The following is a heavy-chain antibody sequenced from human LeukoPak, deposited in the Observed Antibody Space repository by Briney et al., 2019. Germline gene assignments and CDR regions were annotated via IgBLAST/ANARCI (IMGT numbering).Heavy chain of an antibody. CDR2: TYYRSKWLY. D-gene: IGHD2-2*01. V-gene: IGHV6-1*01. CDR1: GDSVSTNSAS. CDR3: TRQHCSSTSCYSYNWFDP. Sequence: SQTLSLTCAISGDSVSTNSASWNWIRQSPSRGLEWLGRTYYRSKWLYDFAVSVRSRVTIIPDTSKNQFSLQLNSVTPDDTAVYYCTRQHCSSTSCYSYNWFDPWGQGILVTVSS. J-gene: IGHJ5*02.